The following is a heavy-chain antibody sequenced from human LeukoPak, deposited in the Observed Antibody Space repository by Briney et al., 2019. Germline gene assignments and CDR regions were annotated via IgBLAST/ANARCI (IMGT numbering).Heavy chain of an antibody. V-gene: IGHV1-3*01. J-gene: IGHJ3*02. CDR1: GYTFTSYA. CDR2: INAGNGNT. D-gene: IGHD2-15*01. Sequence: ASVKVSCKASGYTFTSYAMHWVRQAPGQRLEWMGWINAGNGNTKYSQKFQGRVTITRDTSASTAYMELSSLRSEDTAVYYCARGRFFDCSGGSCYGGAFDIWGQGTMVTVSS. CDR3: ARGRFFDCSGGSCYGGAFDI.